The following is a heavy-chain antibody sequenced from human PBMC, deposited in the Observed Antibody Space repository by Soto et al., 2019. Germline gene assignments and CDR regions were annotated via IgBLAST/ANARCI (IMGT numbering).Heavy chain of an antibody. Sequence: SVKVSCKTSGGTFSSYAINCVRQAPGQGLEWMGGIIPIFGTANYAQKFQGRITITADKSTNTAYMELRSLRSDDTAVYYCASSPPPTVTMYSRYFDLWGRGTLVTVS. CDR1: GGTFSSYA. J-gene: IGHJ2*01. V-gene: IGHV1-69*06. CDR3: ASSPPPTVTMYSRYFDL. CDR2: IIPIFGTA. D-gene: IGHD4-17*01.